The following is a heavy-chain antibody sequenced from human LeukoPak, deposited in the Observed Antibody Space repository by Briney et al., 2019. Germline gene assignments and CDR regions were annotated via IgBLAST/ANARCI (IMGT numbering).Heavy chain of an antibody. J-gene: IGHJ6*03. CDR3: ASDYGSGNKDYYYMDV. D-gene: IGHD3-10*01. V-gene: IGHV4-4*02. CDR2: INHSGST. Sequence: SGTLSLTCAVSGGSISSTNWWSWVRQPPGKGLEWIGEINHSGSTNYNPSLKSRVTISVDTSKNQFSLKLSSVTAADTAVYYCASDYGSGNKDYYYMDVWGKGTTVTISS. CDR1: GGSISSTNW.